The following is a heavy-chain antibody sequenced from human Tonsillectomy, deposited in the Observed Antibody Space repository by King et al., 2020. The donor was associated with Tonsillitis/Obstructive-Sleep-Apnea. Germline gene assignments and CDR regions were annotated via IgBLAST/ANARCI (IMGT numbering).Heavy chain of an antibody. D-gene: IGHD3-22*01. CDR3: ARQYYYDSSDYYGMDV. Sequence: VQLVESGAEVKKPGASVKVSCKASGYTFTSYGISWVRQAPGQGLEWMGWISAYNGNTNYAQKLQGRVTMTTDTSTSTAYMELRSLRSDDTAVYYCARQYYYDSSDYYGMDVGGQGTTVTVSS. J-gene: IGHJ6*02. CDR1: GYTFTSYG. CDR2: ISAYNGNT. V-gene: IGHV1-18*01.